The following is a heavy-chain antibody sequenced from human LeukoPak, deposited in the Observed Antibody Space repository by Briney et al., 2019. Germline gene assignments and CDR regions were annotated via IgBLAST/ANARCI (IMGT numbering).Heavy chain of an antibody. Sequence: SETLSLTCTVSGGSISSSSYYWGWIRQPPGKGLEWIGSIYHSGSTYYNPSLKSRVTISVDTSKNQFSLKLSSVTAADTAVYYCARHGTGEFDPWGQGTLVTVSS. D-gene: IGHD7-27*01. CDR3: ARHGTGEFDP. V-gene: IGHV4-39*01. J-gene: IGHJ5*02. CDR2: IYHSGST. CDR1: GGSISSSSYY.